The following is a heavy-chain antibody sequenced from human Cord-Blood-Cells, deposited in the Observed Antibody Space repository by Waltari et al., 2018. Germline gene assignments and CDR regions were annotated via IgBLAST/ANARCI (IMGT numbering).Heavy chain of an antibody. CDR1: GGSFSGYY. D-gene: IGHD4-17*01. CDR2: INHRGRT. J-gene: IGHJ5*02. CDR3: ARRTRDYGGNYNWLDP. V-gene: IGHV4-34*01. Sequence: QVQLQQWGAGLLKPSETLSLTCAVYGGSFSGYYWSWIRQPPGKGLEWLGEINHRGRTNYNPSLKSRVTISVDTSKNQFSLKLSSVTAAETAVYYCARRTRDYGGNYNWLDPWGQGTLVTVSS.